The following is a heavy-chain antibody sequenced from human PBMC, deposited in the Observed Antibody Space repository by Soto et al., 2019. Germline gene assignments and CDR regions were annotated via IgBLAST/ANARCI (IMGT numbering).Heavy chain of an antibody. CDR2: IYHSGST. J-gene: IGHJ5*02. Sequence: QVQLQESGQGLVKHSETLSLTCTVSGGSINKNYWGWLRQSPGKGLEWIGHIYHSGSTKYNSSLKRRFVISIDASRNQFSLRLTAVTAADTAIYCCASIGGAYGPNNWFDPWGQGALLTVSS. D-gene: IGHD3-16*01. CDR1: GGSINKNY. V-gene: IGHV4-59*01. CDR3: ASIGGAYGPNNWFDP.